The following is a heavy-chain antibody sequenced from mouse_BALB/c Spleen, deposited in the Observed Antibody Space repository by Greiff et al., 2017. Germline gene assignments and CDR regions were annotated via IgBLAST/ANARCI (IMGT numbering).Heavy chain of an antibody. J-gene: IGHJ2*01. V-gene: IGHV5-6*01. D-gene: IGHD1-2*01. CDR1: GFTFSSYG. CDR3: ARDLRLQDY. Sequence: EVKLVESGGDLVKPGGSLKLSCAASGFTFSSYGMSWVRQTPDKRLEWVATISSGGSYTYYPDSVKGRFTISRDNAKNTLYLQMSSLKSEDTAMYYCARDLRLQDYWGQGTTLTVSS. CDR2: ISSGGSYT.